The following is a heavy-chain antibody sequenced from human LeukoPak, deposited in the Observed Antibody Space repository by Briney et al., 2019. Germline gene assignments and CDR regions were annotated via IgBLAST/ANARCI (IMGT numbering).Heavy chain of an antibody. D-gene: IGHD4/OR15-4a*01. CDR3: ARVFGAGYSDY. CDR2: ISSSSSYI. V-gene: IGHV3-21*01. J-gene: IGHJ4*02. Sequence: GGSLRLSCAASGFTFSSYSMYWVRQAPGKGLEWVSSISSSSSYIYYADSVKGRFTISRDNAKNSLYLQMNSLRAEDTAVYYCARVFGAGYSDYWGQGTLVTVSS. CDR1: GFTFSSYS.